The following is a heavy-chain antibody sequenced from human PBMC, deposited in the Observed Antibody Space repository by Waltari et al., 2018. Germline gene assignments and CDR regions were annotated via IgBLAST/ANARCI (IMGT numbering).Heavy chain of an antibody. CDR1: GFIFDDYG. V-gene: IGHV3-20*04. CDR2: ISWNGANT. J-gene: IGHJ4*02. D-gene: IGHD7-27*01. CDR3: ARDKWGPDY. Sequence: EVLLVESGGGVVRPGGSLRLSCAASGFIFDDYGMVWVRQAPGKVVEWVSGISWNGANTDYADSVKGRFTISRDKAKNSLYLQMNSLRAEDTAFYYCARDKWGPDYWGQGTLVTVSS.